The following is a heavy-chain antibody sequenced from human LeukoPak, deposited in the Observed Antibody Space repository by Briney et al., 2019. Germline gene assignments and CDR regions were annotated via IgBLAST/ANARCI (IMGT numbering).Heavy chain of an antibody. Sequence: ASVKVSCKASGYTFTGYYMHWVRQAPGQGLEWMGWINPNSGGTNYAQKFQGRVTMTRDTSISTAYMELSRLRSDDTAVYYCARDVLLDTAVVPLGYWGQGTLVTVSS. J-gene: IGHJ4*02. CDR1: GYTFTGYY. CDR3: ARDVLLDTAVVPLGY. V-gene: IGHV1-2*02. CDR2: INPNSGGT. D-gene: IGHD5-18*01.